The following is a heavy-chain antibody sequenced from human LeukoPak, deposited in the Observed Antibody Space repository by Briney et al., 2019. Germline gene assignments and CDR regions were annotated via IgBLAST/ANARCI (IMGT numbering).Heavy chain of an antibody. J-gene: IGHJ4*02. Sequence: GESLKISCQSSGYTFPKYWIGWVRQMPGKGLEWMGIVFAGGSDARYSPSLQGQVTISVDKSIDTAYLQWSSLKASDTAVYYCALAVDGNFFFDYWGRGTLVAVSS. CDR2: VFAGGSDA. CDR1: GYTFPKYW. CDR3: ALAVDGNFFFDY. V-gene: IGHV5-51*01. D-gene: IGHD6-19*01.